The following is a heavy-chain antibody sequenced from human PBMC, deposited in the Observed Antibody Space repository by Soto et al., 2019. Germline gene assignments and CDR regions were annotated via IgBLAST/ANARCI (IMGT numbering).Heavy chain of an antibody. CDR1: GGTFSSYA. Sequence: ASVKVSCKASGGTFSSYAISWVRQAPGQGLEWMGGIIPIFGTANYAQKFQGRVTITADESTSTAYMELSSLRSEDTAVYYCAKRYGSGSYPEDNWFDPWGQGTLVTVSS. D-gene: IGHD3-10*01. V-gene: IGHV1-69*13. J-gene: IGHJ5*02. CDR2: IIPIFGTA. CDR3: AKRYGSGSYPEDNWFDP.